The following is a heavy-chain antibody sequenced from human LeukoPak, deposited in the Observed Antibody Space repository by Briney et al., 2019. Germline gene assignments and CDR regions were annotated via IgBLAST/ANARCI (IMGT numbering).Heavy chain of an antibody. CDR2: IRYDGSNK. Sequence: GGSLRLSCAASGFTFSSYGMHWVRQAPGKGLEWVAFIRYDGSNKYYADSVKGRFTISRDNSKNTLYLQMNSLRAEDTAVYYCAKEDPRITMIVPFGYWGQGTLVTVSS. CDR1: GFTFSSYG. V-gene: IGHV3-30*02. J-gene: IGHJ4*02. D-gene: IGHD3-22*01. CDR3: AKEDPRITMIVPFGY.